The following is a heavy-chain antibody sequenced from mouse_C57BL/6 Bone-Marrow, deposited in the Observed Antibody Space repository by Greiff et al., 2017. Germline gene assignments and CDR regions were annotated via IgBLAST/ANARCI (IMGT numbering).Heavy chain of an antibody. V-gene: IGHV2-5*01. CDR2: IWSGGST. Sequence: VKLMESGPGLVQPSQSLSITCTVSGFSLTSYGVHWVRQSPGKGLEWLGVIWSGGSTDYNAAFMSRLSITKDNSKGQVFFKMNRLQADDTAIYYCAKKLRRGYAMDYWGQGTSVTVSS. CDR3: AKKLRRGYAMDY. D-gene: IGHD2-12*01. J-gene: IGHJ4*01. CDR1: GFSLTSYG.